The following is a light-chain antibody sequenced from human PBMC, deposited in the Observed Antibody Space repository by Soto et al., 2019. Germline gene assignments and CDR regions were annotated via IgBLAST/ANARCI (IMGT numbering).Light chain of an antibody. J-gene: IGKJ1*01. CDR2: DVS. CDR3: QQYGSSRWT. Sequence: MVLTQSPVTLSLSPVERATLSCMASQNISSYLIWYQQKPGQSPRLLMYDVSNRATGIPARFSGSGSGADFTLTISGLEPEDFAVYYCQQYGSSRWTFGQGTKVDIK. CDR1: QNISSY. V-gene: IGKV3-20*01.